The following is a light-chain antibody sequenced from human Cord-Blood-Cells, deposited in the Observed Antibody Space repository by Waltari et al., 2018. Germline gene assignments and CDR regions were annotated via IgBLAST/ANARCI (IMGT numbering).Light chain of an antibody. J-gene: IGLJ2*01. V-gene: IGLV3-21*04. Sequence: SYVLTQPPSVSVAPGKTARITCGGNNLGSKSVHWYQQRPAQAPVLVIYYDRDRPPGIPRRFSGANSGNTATLTISRVEAGDEADDYWQVWDSSSDHNVVFGGGTKLTVL. CDR2: YDR. CDR3: QVWDSSSDHNVV. CDR1: NLGSKS.